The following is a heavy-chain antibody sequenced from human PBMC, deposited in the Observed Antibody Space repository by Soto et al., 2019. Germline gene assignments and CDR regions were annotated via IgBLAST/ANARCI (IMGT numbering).Heavy chain of an antibody. J-gene: IGHJ4*02. CDR3: AGELGYYASDGYFDY. D-gene: IGHD3-22*01. V-gene: IGHV3-11*01. Sequence: PGGSLRLSCAGSGFTFSDYYMSWIRQAPGKGLEWVSYISSSGDIIYYADSVKGRFTISRDNAKNTLYLQMNSLRAEDTDVYYCAGELGYYASDGYFDYWGQGSLGTVSS. CDR2: ISSSGDII. CDR1: GFTFSDYY.